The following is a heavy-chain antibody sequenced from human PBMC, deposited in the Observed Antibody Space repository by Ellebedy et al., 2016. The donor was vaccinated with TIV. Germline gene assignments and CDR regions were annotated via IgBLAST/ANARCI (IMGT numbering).Heavy chain of an antibody. D-gene: IGHD1-26*01. CDR1: GFTFSGSA. Sequence: GGSLRLSXAASGFTFSGSAMHWVRQAPGKGLEWVASMSSDGRYKYYAGSVKGRFTISRDNSENTLYLRMDSLRSDDTAVYYCTREEGPTHFDYWGQGTLVTVSS. J-gene: IGHJ4*02. V-gene: IGHV3-30*04. CDR2: MSSDGRYK. CDR3: TREEGPTHFDY.